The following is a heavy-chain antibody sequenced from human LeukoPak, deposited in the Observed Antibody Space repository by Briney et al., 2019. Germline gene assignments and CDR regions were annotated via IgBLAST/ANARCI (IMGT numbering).Heavy chain of an antibody. CDR1: GFTFRDYT. CDR3: ARGIVVVPAALYVGYYYGMDV. D-gene: IGHD2-2*01. Sequence: GGSLRLSCAASGFTFRDYTMNWVRQAPGKGLEWVSVIYSGGSTYYADSVKGRFTISRDNSKNTLYLQMNSLRAEDTAVYYCARGIVVVPAALYVGYYYGMDVWGQGTTVTVSS. CDR2: IYSGGST. J-gene: IGHJ6*02. V-gene: IGHV3-53*01.